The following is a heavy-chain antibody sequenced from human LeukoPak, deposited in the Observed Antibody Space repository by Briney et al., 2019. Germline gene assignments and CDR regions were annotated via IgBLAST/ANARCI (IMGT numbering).Heavy chain of an antibody. V-gene: IGHV4-59*11. CDR1: GGSIRSHY. CDR2: IYYSGST. CDR3: AGDRGDYDRSGYYGYFDY. Sequence: SETLSLTCTVSGGSIRSHYWSWTRQPPGKGLEWIGYIYYSGSTNYNPSLKSRVTISVDTSKNQFSLKLSSVTAADTTVYYCAGDRGDYDRSGYYGYFDYWGQGALVTVSS. J-gene: IGHJ4*02. D-gene: IGHD3-22*01.